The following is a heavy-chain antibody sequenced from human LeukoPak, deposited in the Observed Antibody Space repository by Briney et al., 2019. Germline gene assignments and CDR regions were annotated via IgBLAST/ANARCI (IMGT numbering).Heavy chain of an antibody. D-gene: IGHD3-22*01. Sequence: SETLSLTCTVSGGSISSSSYYWGWIRQPPGKGLEWIGSIYYSGSTYYNPSLRSRVTISVDTSKNQFSLKLSSVTAADTAVYYCARGRLYYYDSSGYSRPTGNKHFDYWGQGTLVTVSS. CDR1: GGSISSSSYY. CDR2: IYYSGST. CDR3: ARGRLYYYDSSGYSRPTGNKHFDY. J-gene: IGHJ4*02. V-gene: IGHV4-39*07.